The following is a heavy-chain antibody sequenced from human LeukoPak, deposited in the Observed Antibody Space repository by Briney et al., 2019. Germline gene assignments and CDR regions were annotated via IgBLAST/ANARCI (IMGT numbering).Heavy chain of an antibody. V-gene: IGHV3-53*01. D-gene: IGHD6-19*01. CDR2: IYSGGSR. CDR1: GISVTNNY. Sequence: PGGSLRLSCAASGISVTNNYINWVRQAPGKGLEWVSIIYSGGSRYYADSVKGRFTISRDNARKSLFLQMNSLRAEDTAVYYCARGKVAVAATDDAFEIWGQGTMVTVSS. CDR3: ARGKVAVAATDDAFEI. J-gene: IGHJ3*02.